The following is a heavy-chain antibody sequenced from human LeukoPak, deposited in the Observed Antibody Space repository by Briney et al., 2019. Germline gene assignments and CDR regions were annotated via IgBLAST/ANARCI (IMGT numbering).Heavy chain of an antibody. Sequence: ASVKVSCKASGYTFTSYDINWVRQATGQGLEWMGWMSPDSGYTGYAQTFQGRVTLTRNTSVSTAFMELSSLRSEDTAVYYCDIYTGYDSFWGQGTLVTVSS. D-gene: IGHD5-12*01. V-gene: IGHV1-8*02. CDR3: DIYTGYDSF. CDR1: GYTFTSYD. CDR2: MSPDSGYT. J-gene: IGHJ4*02.